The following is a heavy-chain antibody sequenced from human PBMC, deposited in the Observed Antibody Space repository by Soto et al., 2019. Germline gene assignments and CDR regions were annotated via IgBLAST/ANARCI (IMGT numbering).Heavy chain of an antibody. CDR1: GGSISSSSYY. Sequence: SETLSLTCTVSGGSISSSSYYWGWIRQPPGKGLEWIGSIYYSGSTYYNPSLKSRVTISVDTSKNQFSLKLSSVTAADTAVYYCARRVLGYCSSTSCPLDYYYYMDVWGKGTTVTVSS. D-gene: IGHD2-2*01. V-gene: IGHV4-39*01. J-gene: IGHJ6*03. CDR2: IYYSGST. CDR3: ARRVLGYCSSTSCPLDYYYYMDV.